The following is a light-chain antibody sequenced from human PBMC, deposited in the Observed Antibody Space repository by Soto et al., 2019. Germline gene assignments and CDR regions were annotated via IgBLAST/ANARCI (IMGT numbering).Light chain of an antibody. J-gene: IGKJ1*01. V-gene: IGKV1-5*01. Sequence: DIQMTQSPSTLSGSVGDRVTITCRASQTISSWLAWYQQKPGKAPKLLIYDASSLGSGVPSRFSGSGFGTEFTLTISSLQPEDSATYYCQQYNSYMWTFGQGTKVDIK. CDR1: QTISSW. CDR3: QQYNSYMWT. CDR2: DAS.